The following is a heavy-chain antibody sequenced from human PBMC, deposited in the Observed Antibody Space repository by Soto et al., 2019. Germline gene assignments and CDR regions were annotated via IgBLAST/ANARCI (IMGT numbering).Heavy chain of an antibody. D-gene: IGHD3-10*01. CDR1: GYTFTGYY. J-gene: IGHJ6*02. CDR3: GFGGDQEYYGMDV. CDR2: INPNSGGT. Sequence: QVQLVQSGAEVKKPGASVKVSCKASGYTFTGYYMHWVRQAPGQGLEWMGWINPNSGGTNYAQKVQGGVTMTRDTSISTAYMELSRLRSDDTAVYYCGFGGDQEYYGMDVWGQGTTVTVSS. V-gene: IGHV1-2*02.